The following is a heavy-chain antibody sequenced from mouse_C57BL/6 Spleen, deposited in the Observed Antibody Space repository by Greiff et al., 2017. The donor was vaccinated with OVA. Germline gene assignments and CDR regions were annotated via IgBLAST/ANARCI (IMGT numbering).Heavy chain of an antibody. CDR1: GYTFTSYT. D-gene: IGHD4-1*01. Sequence: VQLQQSGAELARPGASVKMSCKASGYTFTSYTMHWVKQRPGQGLEWIGYINPSSGYTKYNQKFKDKATLTADKSSSTAYMQLSSLTSEDSAVDYCARDWDFDYWGQGTTLTVSS. J-gene: IGHJ2*01. V-gene: IGHV1-4*01. CDR2: INPSSGYT. CDR3: ARDWDFDY.